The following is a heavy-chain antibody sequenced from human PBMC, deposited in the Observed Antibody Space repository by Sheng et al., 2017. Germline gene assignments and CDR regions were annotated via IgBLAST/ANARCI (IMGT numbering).Heavy chain of an antibody. CDR2: ISYDGSNK. V-gene: IGHV3-30*04. CDR1: GFTFSSYA. Sequence: QVQLVESGGGVVQPGRSLRLSCAASGFTFSSYAMHWVRQAPGKGLEWVAVISYDGSNKYYADSVKGRFTISRDNSKNTLYLQMNSLRAEDTAVYYCARDHSSSWYGEDYWGQGTLVTVSS. D-gene: IGHD6-13*01. CDR3: ARDHSSSWYGEDY. J-gene: IGHJ4*02.